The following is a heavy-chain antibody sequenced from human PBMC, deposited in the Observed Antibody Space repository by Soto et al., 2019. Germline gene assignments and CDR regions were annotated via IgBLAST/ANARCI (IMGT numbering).Heavy chain of an antibody. V-gene: IGHV3-23*01. Sequence: GGSLRLSCAASGFTFSSYAMTWVRQAPGKGLEWVSGISGSGATTSYADSVKGRFTVSRDNSKNTLYLQMNSLRVEDTAVYHCAKLRYFDWSAYNWFEYWGQG. D-gene: IGHD3-9*01. CDR1: GFTFSSYA. CDR3: AKLRYFDWSAYNWFEY. CDR2: ISGSGATT. J-gene: IGHJ5*01.